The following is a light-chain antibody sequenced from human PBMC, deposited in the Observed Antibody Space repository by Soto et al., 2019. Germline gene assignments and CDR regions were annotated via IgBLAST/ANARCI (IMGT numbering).Light chain of an antibody. CDR1: QSILYSSNNKNY. CDR3: QQYYNTPLT. Sequence: DIVMTQSPDSLAVSLGERATINCKSSQSILYSSNNKNYLAWYQQKPGQPPQLLIYWASTRESGVPDRIIGSGSGTDFTLTISSLQAEDVAVYYCQQYYNTPLTFGGGTTVEIK. V-gene: IGKV4-1*01. J-gene: IGKJ4*01. CDR2: WAS.